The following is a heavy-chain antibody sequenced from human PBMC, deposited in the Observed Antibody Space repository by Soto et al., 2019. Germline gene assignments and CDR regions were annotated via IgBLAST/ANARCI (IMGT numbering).Heavy chain of an antibody. CDR1: CGSVSSGSYY. V-gene: IGHV4-61*01. CDR3: ARGSGPNDAFDI. CDR2: IYYSGST. D-gene: IGHD2-15*01. J-gene: IGHJ3*02. Sequence: QVQLQESGPGLVKPSETLSLTCTVSCGSVSSGSYYWIWIRQPPGKGLEWIGYIYYSGSTNYNPSLKSRVTISVDTSKHQFSLKLSSVTAADTAVYYCARGSGPNDAFDIWGQGTMVTVSS.